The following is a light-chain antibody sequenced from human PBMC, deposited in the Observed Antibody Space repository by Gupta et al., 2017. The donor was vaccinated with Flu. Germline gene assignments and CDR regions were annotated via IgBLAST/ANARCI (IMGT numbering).Light chain of an antibody. Sequence: EIVLTQSPGTLSLSPGERATLSCRASQSLSSNYLAWYQHKPGQAPRLLMFGASRRATGVPDRFSGSGSGTDFTLTISRLEPEDFAVYYCLQYGSSSRTFGPGTKVDI. V-gene: IGKV3-20*01. CDR1: QSLSSNY. CDR3: LQYGSSSRT. J-gene: IGKJ3*01. CDR2: GAS.